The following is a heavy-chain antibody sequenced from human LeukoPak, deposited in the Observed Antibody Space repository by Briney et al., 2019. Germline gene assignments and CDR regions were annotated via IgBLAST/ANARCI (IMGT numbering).Heavy chain of an antibody. V-gene: IGHV3-48*02. Sequence: GRSMRLSCAPSGFTFTSYKINCVRHDPGVGLDWVSYISTSRNTIYYPNSVNGHFSISSDNAKNSVYLQMNSLRDEDTAVYFCARDYGGHGEYFDYWGQGTLVTVSP. CDR1: GFTFTSYK. CDR2: ISTSRNTI. D-gene: IGHD4-23*01. CDR3: ARDYGGHGEYFDY. J-gene: IGHJ4*02.